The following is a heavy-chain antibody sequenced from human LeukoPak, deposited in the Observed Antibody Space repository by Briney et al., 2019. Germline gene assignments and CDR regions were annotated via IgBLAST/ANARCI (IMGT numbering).Heavy chain of an antibody. CDR2: ISWNSGSI. CDR3: AKVDTIAVASTIDY. D-gene: IGHD6-19*01. CDR1: GFTFDDYA. J-gene: IGHJ4*02. Sequence: GRSLRLSCAASGFTFDDYAMHWVRQAPGKGLEWVSGISWNSGSIGYADSVKGRFTISRDNAKNSLYLQMNSLRAEDMALYYFAKVDTIAVASTIDYWGQGTLVTVSS. V-gene: IGHV3-9*03.